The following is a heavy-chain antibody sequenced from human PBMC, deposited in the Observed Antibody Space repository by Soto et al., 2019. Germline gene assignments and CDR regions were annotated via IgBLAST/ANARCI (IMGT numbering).Heavy chain of an antibody. V-gene: IGHV3-30*18. CDR3: AKPMRAKYYYFGMDV. Sequence: QVQLVESGGGVVQPGRSLRLSCAASVFTFSDFAMHWVRQAPGKGLEWVAVISYDGSHKSYAESVKGRFTVSSDNSMNTLYLQMSSLRVEDPAVYYCAKPMRAKYYYFGMDVWGQGTTVTVSS. J-gene: IGHJ6*02. CDR1: VFTFSDFA. CDR2: ISYDGSHK.